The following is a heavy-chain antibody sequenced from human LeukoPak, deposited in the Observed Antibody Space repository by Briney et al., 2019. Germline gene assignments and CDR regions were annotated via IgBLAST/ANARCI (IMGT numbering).Heavy chain of an antibody. V-gene: IGHV1-18*01. CDR1: GYTFTSYG. D-gene: IGHD3-22*01. CDR2: ISAYNGNT. CDR3: ARAGWGYYDSSGYPHYYYYYMDV. J-gene: IGHJ6*03. Sequence: GASVKVSCKASGYTFTSYGISWVRQAPGQGLEWMGWISAYNGNTNYAQKLQGRVNMTTDTSTSTAYVELRSLRSDDTAVYYCARAGWGYYDSSGYPHYYYYYMDVWGKGTTVTVSS.